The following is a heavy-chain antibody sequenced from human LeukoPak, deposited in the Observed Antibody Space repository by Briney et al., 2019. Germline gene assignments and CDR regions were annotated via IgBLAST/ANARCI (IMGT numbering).Heavy chain of an antibody. V-gene: IGHV4-59*01. D-gene: IGHD2-15*01. CDR1: GGSISSYY. J-gene: IGHJ4*02. Sequence: PSETLSLTCTVSGGSISSYYWSWIRQPPGKGLEWIGYIYYSGSTNYNPSLKSRVTISVDTSKNQFSLKLSSVTAADTAVYYCARESLGYCSGGSCSSHFDYWGQGTLVTVSS. CDR3: ARESLGYCSGGSCSSHFDY. CDR2: IYYSGST.